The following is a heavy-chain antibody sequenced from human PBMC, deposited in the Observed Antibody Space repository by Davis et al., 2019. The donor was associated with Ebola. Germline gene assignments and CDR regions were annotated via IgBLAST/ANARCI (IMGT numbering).Heavy chain of an antibody. CDR1: GYGFADYW. Sequence: GESLKISCKGSGYGFADYWIGWVRQMPGKGLEWMGIIYPDDSDTRYSPSFQGQVTISADESISTAYLQWSSLKASDTAMYYCARGTSLARNFDYWGQGTLVTVSS. D-gene: IGHD3-3*02. CDR3: ARGTSLARNFDY. J-gene: IGHJ4*02. CDR2: IYPDDSDT. V-gene: IGHV5-51*01.